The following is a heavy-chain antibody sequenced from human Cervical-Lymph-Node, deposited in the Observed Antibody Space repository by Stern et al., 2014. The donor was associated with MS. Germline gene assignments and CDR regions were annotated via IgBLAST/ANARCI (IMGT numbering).Heavy chain of an antibody. CDR3: AKSGLRFLEWLLWHFDY. CDR1: GFTFSSYA. Sequence: VQLVESGGGLVQPGWSLRLSCAASGFTFSSYAMSWVRQAPGKGLEWVSAISGSGGSTYYADSVKGRFTISRDNSKNTLYLQMNSLRAEDTAVYYCAKSGLRFLEWLLWHFDYWGQGTLVTVSS. V-gene: IGHV3-23*04. J-gene: IGHJ4*02. D-gene: IGHD3-3*01. CDR2: ISGSGGST.